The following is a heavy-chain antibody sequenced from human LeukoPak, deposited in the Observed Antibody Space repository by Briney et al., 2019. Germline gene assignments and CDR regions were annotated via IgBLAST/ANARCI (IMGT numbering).Heavy chain of an antibody. Sequence: PSETLSLTCTVSGGSISSYYWSWIRQPPGKGLEWIGYIYYSGSTNYNPSLKSRVTISVDTSKNQFSLKLSSVTAADTAVYYCARGTYYYDSSGYYYWGQGTLVTVSS. D-gene: IGHD3-22*01. CDR3: ARGTYYYDSSGYYY. CDR2: IYYSGST. V-gene: IGHV4-59*12. J-gene: IGHJ4*02. CDR1: GGSISSYY.